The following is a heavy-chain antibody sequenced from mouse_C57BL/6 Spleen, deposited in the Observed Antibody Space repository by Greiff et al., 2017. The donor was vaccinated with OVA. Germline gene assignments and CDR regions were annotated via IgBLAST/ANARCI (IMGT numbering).Heavy chain of an antibody. CDR1: GFTFSSYA. V-gene: IGHV5-9-1*02. J-gene: IGHJ2*01. CDR3: TRGYGSHYFDY. Sequence: EVKLMESGEGLVKPGGSLKLSCAASGFTFSSYAMSWVRQTPEKRLEWVAYISSGGDYIYYADTVKGRFTISRDNARNTLYLQMSSLKSEDTAMYYCTRGYGSHYFDYWGQGTTLTVSS. CDR2: ISSGGDYI. D-gene: IGHD1-1*01.